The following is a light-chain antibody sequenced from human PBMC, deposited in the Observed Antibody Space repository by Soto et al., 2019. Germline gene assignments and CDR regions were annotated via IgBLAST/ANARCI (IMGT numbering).Light chain of an antibody. V-gene: IGKV1-5*03. Sequence: DFQMTQSPSTLSASVGDRVTITCRASQSIDSWLAWYQQKPGKAPKFLIYQASHLESGVPSRFSGSGSGTEFTLTIRSLQPDDFATYYCQQYRSYPWTFGQGTKVEIK. J-gene: IGKJ1*01. CDR1: QSIDSW. CDR2: QAS. CDR3: QQYRSYPWT.